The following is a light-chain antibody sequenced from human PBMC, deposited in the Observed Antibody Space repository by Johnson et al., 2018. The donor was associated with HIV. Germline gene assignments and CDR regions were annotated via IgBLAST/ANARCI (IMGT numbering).Light chain of an antibody. Sequence: QSVLTQPPSVSAAPGQKVTISCSGSSSNIGNNYVSWYQQLPGTAPKLLIYDNNKRPSGIPDRFSGSKSGTSATLGITGLQTGDEADYYCGTWDSSLSASGYVFGTGTKVTGL. J-gene: IGLJ1*01. CDR1: SSNIGNNY. V-gene: IGLV1-51*01. CDR3: GTWDSSLSASGYV. CDR2: DNN.